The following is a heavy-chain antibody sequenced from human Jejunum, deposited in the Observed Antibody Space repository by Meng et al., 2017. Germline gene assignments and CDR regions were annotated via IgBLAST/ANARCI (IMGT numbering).Heavy chain of an antibody. CDR1: GYSFRSYG. D-gene: IGHD3-22*01. CDR2: ISAHNGDT. Sequence: ASVKVSCKASGYSFRSYGINWVRQAPGQGLEWMGWISAHNGDTKYAQNFQDRVTMTTDTSTSTAYMEVRSLRSDDTAVYYCARLRVSYSSSAANDYWGQGTLVTVSS. J-gene: IGHJ4*02. V-gene: IGHV1-18*01. CDR3: ARLRVSYSSSAANDY.